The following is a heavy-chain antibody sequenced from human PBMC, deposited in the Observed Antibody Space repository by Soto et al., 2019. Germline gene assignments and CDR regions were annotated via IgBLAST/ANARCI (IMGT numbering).Heavy chain of an antibody. CDR1: GYTFTSYG. CDR2: ISAYNGNT. Sequence: ASVKVSCKASGYTFTSYGISWVRQAPGQGLEWMGWISAYNGNTNYAQKLQGRVTMTTDTSTSTAYMELRSLRSDDTAVYYCARLSGYCSSTSCYTGWFDPWGQGTLVTVSS. V-gene: IGHV1-18*01. J-gene: IGHJ5*02. CDR3: ARLSGYCSSTSCYTGWFDP. D-gene: IGHD2-2*02.